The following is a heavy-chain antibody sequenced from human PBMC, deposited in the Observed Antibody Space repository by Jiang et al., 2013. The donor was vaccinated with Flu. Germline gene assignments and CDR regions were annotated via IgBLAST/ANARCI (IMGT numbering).Heavy chain of an antibody. CDR2: IPILGIA. D-gene: IGHD2-2*01. V-gene: IGHV1-69*02. Sequence: IPILGIANYAQKFQGRVTITADKSTSTAYMELSSLRSEDTAVYYCARLLWPYYYYGMDVWGQGTTVTVSS. CDR3: ARLLWPYYYYGMDV. J-gene: IGHJ6*02.